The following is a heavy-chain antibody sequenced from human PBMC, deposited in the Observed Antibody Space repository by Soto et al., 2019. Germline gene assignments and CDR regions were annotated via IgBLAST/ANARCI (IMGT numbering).Heavy chain of an antibody. J-gene: IGHJ4*02. CDR3: TRTSGDIVVVPAAATIDY. CDR2: IKSKTDGGTT. V-gene: IGHV3-15*01. Sequence: PGGSLRLSCAASGFTFSNAWMSWVRQAPGKGLEWVGRIKSKTDGGTTDYAAPVKGRFTISRDDSKNTLYLQMNSLKTEDTAVYYCTRTSGDIVVVPAAATIDYWGQGT. CDR1: GFTFSNAW. D-gene: IGHD2-2*01.